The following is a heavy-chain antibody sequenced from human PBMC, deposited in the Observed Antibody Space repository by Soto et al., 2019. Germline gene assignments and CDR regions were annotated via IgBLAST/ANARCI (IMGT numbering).Heavy chain of an antibody. D-gene: IGHD2-2*01. CDR3: AEEVSEYQLLSTTAWFDP. CDR1: GGTFSSYA. J-gene: IGHJ5*02. CDR2: IIPIFGTA. Sequence: GASVKVSCKASGGTFSSYAISWVRQAPGQGLGWMGGIIPIFGTANYAQKFQGRVTITADKSTSTAYMELSSLRSEDTAVYYCAEEVSEYQLLSTTAWFDPWGQGTLVTVSS. V-gene: IGHV1-69*06.